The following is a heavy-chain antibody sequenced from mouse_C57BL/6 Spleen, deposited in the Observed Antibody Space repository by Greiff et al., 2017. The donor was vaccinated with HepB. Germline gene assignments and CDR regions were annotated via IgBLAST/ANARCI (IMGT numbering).Heavy chain of an antibody. Sequence: QVQLQQPGAELVRPGSSVKLSCKASGYTFTSYWMHWVKQRPIQGLEWIGNIDPSDSETHYNQKFKDKATLTVDKSSSTAYMQLSSLTSEDSAVYYCARGGYGNYGAYWGQGTLVTVSA. V-gene: IGHV1-52*01. CDR1: GYTFTSYW. CDR3: ARGGYGNYGAY. J-gene: IGHJ3*01. CDR2: IDPSDSET. D-gene: IGHD2-1*01.